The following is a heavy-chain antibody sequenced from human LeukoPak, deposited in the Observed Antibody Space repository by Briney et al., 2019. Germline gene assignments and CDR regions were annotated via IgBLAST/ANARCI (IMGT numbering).Heavy chain of an antibody. D-gene: IGHD2-2*01. V-gene: IGHV3-11*06. CDR1: GFTFSDYY. J-gene: IGHJ2*01. CDR3: ARDRGTTSSSGWYFDP. Sequence: GGSLRLSCAASGFTFSDYYMSWIRQAPGKGLEWVSYISSSSTYTNYADSVKGRFTISRDNSKNTLYLQMNSLRPEDTAVYYCARDRGTTSSSGWYFDPWGRGTLVTVSS. CDR2: ISSSSTYT.